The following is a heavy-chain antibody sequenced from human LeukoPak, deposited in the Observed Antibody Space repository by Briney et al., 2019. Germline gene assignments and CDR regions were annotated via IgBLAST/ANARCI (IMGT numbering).Heavy chain of an antibody. Sequence: TGGSLRLSCAASGLTFNTYVMNWVRQAPGKGLEWVSTISGSGGSTYYADSVKGRFTISRDKSKNTLYLQMNSLRAEDTAVYYCAKGELSDFDYWGQGTLVSVSS. CDR1: GLTFNTYV. CDR3: AKGELSDFDY. V-gene: IGHV3-23*01. D-gene: IGHD1-26*01. J-gene: IGHJ4*02. CDR2: ISGSGGST.